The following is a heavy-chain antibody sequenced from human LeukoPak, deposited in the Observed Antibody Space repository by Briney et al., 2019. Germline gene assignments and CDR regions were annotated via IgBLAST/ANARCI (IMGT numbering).Heavy chain of an antibody. V-gene: IGHV1-46*01. CDR2: IDPSSGST. D-gene: IGHD2-2*01. Sequence: ASVQVSCKASGYTITTYYIHWVRQAPGQGLEGVGVIDPSSGSTSPAQKFQARLTITRDTSTSTVYMELSGLSFEDAAVYYCARENVVVTSAMGFDPWGQGTLVTVSS. CDR1: GYTITTYY. J-gene: IGHJ5*02. CDR3: ARENVVVTSAMGFDP.